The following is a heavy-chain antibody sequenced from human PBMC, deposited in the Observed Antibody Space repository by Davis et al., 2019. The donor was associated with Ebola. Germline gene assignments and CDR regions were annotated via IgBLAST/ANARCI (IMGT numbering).Heavy chain of an antibody. V-gene: IGHV3-48*01. CDR1: GFTFSSYS. CDR3: ARGDYYDSSFADAFDI. CDR2: ISSSISTI. Sequence: GGSLRLSCAASGFTFSSYSMNWVRQAPGKGLEWVSYISSSISTIYYADSVKGRFTISRDNAKNSLYLQMNSLRAEDTAVYYCARGDYYDSSFADAFDIWGQGTMVTVST. D-gene: IGHD3-22*01. J-gene: IGHJ3*02.